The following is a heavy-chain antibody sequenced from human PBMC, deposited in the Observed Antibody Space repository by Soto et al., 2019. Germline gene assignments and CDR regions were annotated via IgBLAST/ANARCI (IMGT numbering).Heavy chain of an antibody. CDR2: IYWDNDR. J-gene: IGHJ4*02. D-gene: IGHD6-19*01. V-gene: IGHV2-5*02. CDR3: AHLVPGPLSFAY. CDR1: GFSFNTRGVG. Sequence: QFTLKESGPSLIKPTQTLALTCTFSGFSFNTRGVGVAWIRQPPGKTLEWLAVIYWDNDRRYRPSLTDRLSITKDMSTKQVVLTMTNVDPVDTGTYYCAHLVPGPLSFAYWGQGALVTVSS.